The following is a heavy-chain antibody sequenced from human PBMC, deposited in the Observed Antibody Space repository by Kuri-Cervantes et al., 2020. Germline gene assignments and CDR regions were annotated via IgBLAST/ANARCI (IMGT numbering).Heavy chain of an antibody. J-gene: IGHJ4*02. V-gene: IGHV4-59*08. CDR3: ARGLSIAVAGTFPY. D-gene: IGHD6-19*01. Sequence: SETLSPTCTVSGRSISSYYWSWIRQPPGKGLEWIGYIYYSGSTNYNPSIKSRVTISVDTSKNQFSLRLTSVTAADTAVYYCARGLSIAVAGTFPYWGQGTLVTSPQ. CDR1: GRSISSYY. CDR2: IYYSGST.